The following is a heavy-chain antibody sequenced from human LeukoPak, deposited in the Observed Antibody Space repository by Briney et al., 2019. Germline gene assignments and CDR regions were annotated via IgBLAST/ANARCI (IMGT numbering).Heavy chain of an antibody. Sequence: ASVKVSCKASGYTFTSYGISWVRQAPGQGLEWMGWISVNNGNTNYAQKLQGRVTMTTDTSTSTAYMELRSLRSDDTAVYYCARRSTAIVVGAFDIWGQGTMVTVSS. CDR2: ISVNNGNT. CDR1: GYTFTSYG. V-gene: IGHV1-18*01. D-gene: IGHD5-18*01. J-gene: IGHJ3*02. CDR3: ARRSTAIVVGAFDI.